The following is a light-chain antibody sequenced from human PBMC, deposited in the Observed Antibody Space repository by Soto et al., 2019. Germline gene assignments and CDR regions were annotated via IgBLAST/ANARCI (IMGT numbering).Light chain of an antibody. V-gene: IGKV1-9*01. CDR3: QQLNNYPRALT. CDR2: GAS. J-gene: IGKJ4*01. CDR1: QGISNN. Sequence: DIQLTQSPSFLSASVGDRVTITCRASQGISNNLAWYQHNPGKPPKLLIYGASTLQSGVPSRFSCSGSGTEFTLTISSLQPEDFATYYCQQLNNYPRALTFGGGTKVEIK.